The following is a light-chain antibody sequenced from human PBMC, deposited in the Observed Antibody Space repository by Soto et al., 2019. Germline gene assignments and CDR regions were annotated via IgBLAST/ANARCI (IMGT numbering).Light chain of an antibody. CDR2: EVS. J-gene: IGLJ3*02. CDR1: SSDVGSYNL. V-gene: IGLV2-23*02. Sequence: QSALTQPASVSGSPGQSITISCTGTSSDVGSYNLVSWYQQHPGTAPKLMIYEVSKRPSGVSNRFSGSKSGNTASLTISGLQAEDEADYYCCSYAGSSTLWVFGGGTKLTVL. CDR3: CSYAGSSTLWV.